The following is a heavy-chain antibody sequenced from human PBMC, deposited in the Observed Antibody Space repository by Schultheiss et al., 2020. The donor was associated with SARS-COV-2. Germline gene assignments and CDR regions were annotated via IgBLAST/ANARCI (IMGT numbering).Heavy chain of an antibody. J-gene: IGHJ1*01. V-gene: IGHV3-23*01. D-gene: IGHD6-6*01. CDR1: GFTFSSYS. Sequence: GGSLRLSCAASGFTFSSYSMNWVRQAPGKGLEWVSAISGSGGSTYYADSVKGRFTISRDNSKNTLYLQMNSLRAEDTAVYYCAKVVYSSSSRYFQHWGQGTLVTVSS. CDR3: AKVVYSSSSRYFQH. CDR2: ISGSGGST.